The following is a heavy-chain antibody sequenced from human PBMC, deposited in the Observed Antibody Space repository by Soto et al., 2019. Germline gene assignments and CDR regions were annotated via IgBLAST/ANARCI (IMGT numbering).Heavy chain of an antibody. CDR3: ASLNYDYGRKYFDS. CDR1: DGSISPYY. Sequence: PSETLSLTCTVSDGSISPYYWSGIRQPPGKGLEWIGYIYYSGTTYYNPSLKTRVSLFLHTSENQFSLRLTSVTAADTTVYFCASLNYDYGRKYFDSWGHGTLVTVSS. J-gene: IGHJ4*01. V-gene: IGHV4-59*04. CDR2: IYYSGTT. D-gene: IGHD4-17*01.